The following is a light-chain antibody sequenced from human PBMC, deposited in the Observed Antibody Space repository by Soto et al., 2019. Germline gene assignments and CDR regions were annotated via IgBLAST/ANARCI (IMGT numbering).Light chain of an antibody. CDR2: EVS. Sequence: QSALTQPASGAGSPGQSITISCTGTNSDVGDYKYVSWYQQHPGKALELRIYEVSRRPSGVSSRVSGSKSDNTASLTISGLQAEDEADYYCSSYTGNSTLYVFGTGTKVTVL. CDR3: SSYTGNSTLYV. CDR1: NSDVGDYKY. V-gene: IGLV2-14*01. J-gene: IGLJ1*01.